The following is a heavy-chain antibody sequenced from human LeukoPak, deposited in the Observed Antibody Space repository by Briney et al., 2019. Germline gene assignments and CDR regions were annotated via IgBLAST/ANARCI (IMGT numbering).Heavy chain of an antibody. J-gene: IGHJ3*02. Sequence: GGSLRLSCAASGFTFSSYWMSWVRQAPGKGLEWVSSIGSSSRYIYYADSVKGRFTISRDNDNNSVYLQMNSLRAEDTALYFCARDCSSSAFDIWGHGTMVTVSS. CDR2: IGSSSRYI. D-gene: IGHD2-15*01. V-gene: IGHV3-21*04. CDR3: ARDCSSSAFDI. CDR1: GFTFSSYW.